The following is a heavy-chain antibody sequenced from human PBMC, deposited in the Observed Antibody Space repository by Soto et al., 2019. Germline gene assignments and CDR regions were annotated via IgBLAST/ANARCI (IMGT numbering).Heavy chain of an antibody. CDR1: GSSFGSYA. CDR3: ARWSYLDY. CDR2: ISGSDGKT. J-gene: IGHJ4*02. Sequence: GGSLRLSCAASGSSFGSYALSWVRQAPGKGLEWVSTISGSDGKTFYADSVKGRFSISRDTSQSTLYLQMNSLRADDTAMYYCARWSYLDYWGQGTRVTVSS. V-gene: IGHV3-23*01. D-gene: IGHD3-3*01.